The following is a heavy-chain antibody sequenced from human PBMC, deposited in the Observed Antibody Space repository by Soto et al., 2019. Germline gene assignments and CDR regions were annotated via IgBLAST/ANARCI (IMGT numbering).Heavy chain of an antibody. D-gene: IGHD2-15*01. Sequence: GGSLRLSCVASGFIINNYGMTWVRQAPGKGLQWVSAISGSGGSTDYADSVKGRFTISRDNSKSTVYLQMNSLRAEDTAVYYCAKLGAGGGRPYWGQGTLVTVSS. CDR3: AKLGAGGGRPY. CDR2: ISGSGGST. J-gene: IGHJ4*02. CDR1: GFIINNYG. V-gene: IGHV3-23*01.